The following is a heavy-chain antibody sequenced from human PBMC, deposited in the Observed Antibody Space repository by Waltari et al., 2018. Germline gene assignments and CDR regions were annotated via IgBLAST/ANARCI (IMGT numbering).Heavy chain of an antibody. V-gene: IGHV3-23*04. Sequence: EVRLVESGGGLVQPGGSLRLSCAASGFTFSNYAMSWVRQAPGKGVEWVSTIRGSGVGTSYADSGKGRFTISRDNSKNTLYLQMNSLRAEDTAVYYCAKVDNSINYWGQGALVIVSS. D-gene: IGHD2-21*01. J-gene: IGHJ4*02. CDR1: GFTFSNYA. CDR2: IRGSGVGT. CDR3: AKVDNSINY.